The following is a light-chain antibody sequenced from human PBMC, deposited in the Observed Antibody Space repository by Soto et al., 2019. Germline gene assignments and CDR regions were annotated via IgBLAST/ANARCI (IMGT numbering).Light chain of an antibody. Sequence: QFALTQPASVSGSPGQSITISCTGTSSDIGYYDYVSWYQHHSGKAPKLIIYEVNNRPSGVSNRFSGSKSVNTASLTISGLQAEDEADYYCSSHSSSSAYYVFGTGTKLTVL. CDR2: EVN. CDR1: SSDIGYYDY. V-gene: IGLV2-14*01. CDR3: SSHSSSSAYYV. J-gene: IGLJ1*01.